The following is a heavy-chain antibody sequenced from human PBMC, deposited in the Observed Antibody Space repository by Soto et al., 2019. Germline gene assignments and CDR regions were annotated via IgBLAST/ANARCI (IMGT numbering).Heavy chain of an antibody. V-gene: IGHV1-18*01. CDR1: GYTFTNYG. D-gene: IGHD1-1*01. CDR2: ISAFNGNT. J-gene: IGHJ4*02. CDR3: ARAGQNGY. Sequence: VKVSCKASGYTFTNYGISWVRQAPGQGLEWLGWISAFNGNTNYTQKLQDRVTLTTDRSTRTAYMELRSLRSDDTAVYYCARAGQNGYWSRRTLVTVSS.